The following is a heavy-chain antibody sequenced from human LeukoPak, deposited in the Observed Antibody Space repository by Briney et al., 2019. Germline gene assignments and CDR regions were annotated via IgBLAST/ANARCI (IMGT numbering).Heavy chain of an antibody. J-gene: IGHJ5*02. CDR2: ISRGGTTI. V-gene: IGHV3-48*03. D-gene: IGHD3-3*01. CDR3: ATRFLEVDDR. Sequence: GGSLRLSCAASGFIFSNCEMNWVRQAPGKGLEWLSYISRGGTTIHYADSVKGGFTISRDDAKNSLYLQMDSLRVDDTGIYYCATRFLEVDDRWGQGTLVTV. CDR1: GFIFSNCE.